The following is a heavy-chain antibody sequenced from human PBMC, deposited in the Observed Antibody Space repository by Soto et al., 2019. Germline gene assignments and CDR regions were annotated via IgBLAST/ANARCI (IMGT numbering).Heavy chain of an antibody. CDR2: MSYDGSNK. J-gene: IGHJ5*02. Sequence: GGSLRLSCAASGFTFSSYAMHWVRQAPGKGLEWVAVMSYDGSNKYYADSVKGRFTISRDNSKTLYLQMNSLRAEDTAVYYCARVGPPADPWGQGTLVTVSS. V-gene: IGHV3-30-3*01. CDR3: ARVGPPADP. CDR1: GFTFSSYA.